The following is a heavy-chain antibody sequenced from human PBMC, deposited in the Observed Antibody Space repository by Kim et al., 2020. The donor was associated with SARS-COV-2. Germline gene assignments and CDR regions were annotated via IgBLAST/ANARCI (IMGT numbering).Heavy chain of an antibody. V-gene: IGHV3-30-3*01. CDR2: IWFDGTKK. CDR3: ARDSKRPLGAPYLDDYGLHYGMDL. J-gene: IGHJ6*02. CDR1: GFTFRAHA. Sequence: GGSLRLSCAASGFTFRAHAMHWVRQAPGKGLEWVAAIWFDGTKKYYANSVKGRFSISRDDSKNTVYLQMSSLRLEDTALYFCARDSKRPLGAPYLDDYGLHYGMDLWGQGTTVTVSS. D-gene: IGHD4-17*01.